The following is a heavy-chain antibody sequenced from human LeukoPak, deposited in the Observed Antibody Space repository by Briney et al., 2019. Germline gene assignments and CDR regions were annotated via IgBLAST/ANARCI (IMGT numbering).Heavy chain of an antibody. D-gene: IGHD2-21*02. CDR2: IHTSGST. V-gene: IGHV4-4*07. CDR1: GGSISSYY. J-gene: IGHJ4*02. CDR3: ARETEVPAGRSWDF. Sequence: PSETLSLTCTVSGGSISSYYWTWIRQPAGKGLEWIGRIHTSGSTNYNPSLKSRVTMSVDTSNNQFSLKLTSVTAADTAVYYCARETEVPAGRSWDFWGQRTLVTVSS.